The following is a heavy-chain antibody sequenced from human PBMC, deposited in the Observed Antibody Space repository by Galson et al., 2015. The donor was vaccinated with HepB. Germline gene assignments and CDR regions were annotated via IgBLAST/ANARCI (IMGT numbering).Heavy chain of an antibody. CDR3: ARDKDVWGSYPFSLDY. CDR2: ISYDGSNK. V-gene: IGHV3-30-3*01. J-gene: IGHJ4*02. CDR1: GFTFSGYA. Sequence: SLRLSCAASGFTFSGYAMHWVRQAPGKGLEWVAVISYDGSNKYYADSVKGRFTISRDNSKNTLYLQMNSLRAEDTAVYYCARDKDVWGSYPFSLDYWGQGTLVTVSS. D-gene: IGHD3-16*01.